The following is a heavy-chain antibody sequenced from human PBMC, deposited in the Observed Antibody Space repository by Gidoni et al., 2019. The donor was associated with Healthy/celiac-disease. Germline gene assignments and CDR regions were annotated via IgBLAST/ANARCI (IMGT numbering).Heavy chain of an antibody. CDR1: GFTVSSNS. D-gene: IGHD6-13*01. Sequence: EVQLVESGGGLIQPGGSLRLSCAASGFTVSSNSMSWVRQAPGKGLEWVSVIYSGGSTYYADSVKGRFTISRDNSKNTLYLQMNSLRAEDTAVYYCAAPLGIAAAGTGMGDGMDVWGQGTTVTVSS. CDR3: AAPLGIAAAGTGMGDGMDV. J-gene: IGHJ6*02. V-gene: IGHV3-53*01. CDR2: IYSGGST.